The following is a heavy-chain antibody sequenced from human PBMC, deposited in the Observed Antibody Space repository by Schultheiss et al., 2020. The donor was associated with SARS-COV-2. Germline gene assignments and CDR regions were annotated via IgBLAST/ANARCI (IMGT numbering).Heavy chain of an antibody. CDR2: IVVGSGNT. Sequence: SVKVSCKASGFTFTSSAVQWVRQARGQRLEWIGWIVVGSGNTNYAQKFQGRVTMTRNTSISTAYMELSSLRSDDTAVYYCARGGYSSSWYDPQGDYWGQGTLVTVSS. D-gene: IGHD6-13*01. J-gene: IGHJ4*02. CDR3: ARGGYSSSWYDPQGDY. V-gene: IGHV1-58*01. CDR1: GFTFTSSA.